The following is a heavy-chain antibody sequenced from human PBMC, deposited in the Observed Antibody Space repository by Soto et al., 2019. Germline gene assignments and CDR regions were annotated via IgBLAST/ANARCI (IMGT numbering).Heavy chain of an antibody. V-gene: IGHV3-30*03. Sequence: QVQLVESGGGVVQPGRSLRLSCAASGFTFSSYGMHWVRQAPGKGLEWVAVISYDGSNKYYADSVKGRFTISRDNSKNXLYXXXXXXXXXXXXXXXXXXXXXXXXXFWSGYSDYWGQGTLVTVSS. D-gene: IGHD3-3*01. CDR1: GFTFSSYG. CDR3: XXXXXXXXXFWSGYSDY. J-gene: IGHJ4*02. CDR2: ISYDGSNK.